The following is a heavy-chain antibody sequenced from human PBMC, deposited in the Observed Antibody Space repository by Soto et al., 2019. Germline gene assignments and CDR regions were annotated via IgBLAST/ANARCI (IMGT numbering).Heavy chain of an antibody. CDR2: ITSDGKSK. CDR3: ARESGDWPLNWFDP. J-gene: IGHJ5*02. CDR1: GFSFSNHW. Sequence: LRLSCAASGFSFSNHWMHWVRQRPAEGLVWVSRITSDGKSKAYAESVKGRFAISRDNAKNTLYLQMNGLTAEDTAVYYCARESGDWPLNWFDPWGQGTLVTVSS. V-gene: IGHV3-74*01. D-gene: IGHD2-21*02.